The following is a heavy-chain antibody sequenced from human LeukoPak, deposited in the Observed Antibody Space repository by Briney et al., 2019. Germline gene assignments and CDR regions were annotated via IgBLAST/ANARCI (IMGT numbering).Heavy chain of an antibody. D-gene: IGHD4-23*01. CDR1: GGSISSYY. J-gene: IGHJ4*02. CDR3: ARDNYGGNSYYFDY. Sequence: PSETLSLTCTVSGGSISSYYWSWIRQSPGKGLEWIGYIYYSGSTNYNPSLKSRVTISVDTSKNQFSLKLSSVIAADTAVYYCARDNYGGNSYYFDYWGQGTLVTVSS. CDR2: IYYSGST. V-gene: IGHV4-59*01.